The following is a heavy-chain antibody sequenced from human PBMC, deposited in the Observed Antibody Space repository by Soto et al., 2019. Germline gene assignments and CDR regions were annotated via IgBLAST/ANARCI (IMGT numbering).Heavy chain of an antibody. Sequence: QVQLVESGGGVVQPGRSLRLSCAASGFTFSSYGMHWVRQAPGKGLEWVAVISYDGSNKYYADSVKGRFTISRDNSKNTLYLQMNSLRAEDSAVYYCAKDVLGPARAYGMDVWGQGTTVTVSS. CDR1: GFTFSSYG. CDR3: AKDVLGPARAYGMDV. D-gene: IGHD7-27*01. CDR2: ISYDGSNK. V-gene: IGHV3-30*18. J-gene: IGHJ6*02.